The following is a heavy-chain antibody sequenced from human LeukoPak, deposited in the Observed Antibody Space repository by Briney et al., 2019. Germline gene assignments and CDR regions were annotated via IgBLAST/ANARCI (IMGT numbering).Heavy chain of an antibody. V-gene: IGHV5-51*01. D-gene: IGHD1-26*01. CDR3: ARHKVGADFDY. CDR1: GSRFTSYW. CDR2: IYPGDSDT. Sequence: GASLHISCKASGSRFTSYWIGWVRQVRGKGLEWMGIIYPGDSDTRYSPSFQGQVTISADKSISTAYLQWSSLKASDTAMYYCARHKVGADFDYWGQGTLVTVSS. J-gene: IGHJ4*02.